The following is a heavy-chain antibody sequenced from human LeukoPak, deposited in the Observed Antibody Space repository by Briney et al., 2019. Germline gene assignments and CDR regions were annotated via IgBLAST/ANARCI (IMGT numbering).Heavy chain of an antibody. Sequence: SVKVSCKASGGTFSSYAISWVRQAPGQGLEWMGGIIPIFGTANYAQKFQGRVTITADKSTSTAYMELRSLRSDDTAVYYCARGRSYDYVWGSYRYPLYYYYYMDVWGKGATVTVSS. J-gene: IGHJ6*03. D-gene: IGHD3-16*02. CDR3: ARGRSYDYVWGSYRYPLYYYYYMDV. CDR2: IIPIFGTA. V-gene: IGHV1-69*06. CDR1: GGTFSSYA.